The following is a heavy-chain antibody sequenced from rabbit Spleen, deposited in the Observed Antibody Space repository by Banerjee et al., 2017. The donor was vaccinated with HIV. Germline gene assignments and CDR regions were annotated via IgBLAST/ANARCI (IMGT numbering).Heavy chain of an antibody. CDR1: GVSFSGDSY. CDR2: IYTAGGTT. Sequence: QSLEESGGDLVKPGASLTLTCIASGVSFSGDSYMCWVRQAPGKGLEWIGLIYTAGGTTDYANWVNGRFTISRENAQNTVYLQLNSLTAADTATYFCVREAGYGGYGDGNLWGQGTLVTVS. V-gene: IGHV1S40*01. D-gene: IGHD6-1*01. CDR3: VREAGYGGYGDGNL. J-gene: IGHJ4*01.